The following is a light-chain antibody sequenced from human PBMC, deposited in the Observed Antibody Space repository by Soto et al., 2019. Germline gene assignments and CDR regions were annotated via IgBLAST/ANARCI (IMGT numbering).Light chain of an antibody. CDR1: ESISVY. CDR2: AAV. V-gene: IGKV1-39*01. CDR3: QQSYSTPIT. J-gene: IGKJ5*01. Sequence: IQMTQSPSSLSASVGDRVTITCRASESISVYLNWYQKKPGKAPKLLIQAAVNLEGGVPSRFRGSGSGTDFTLSISSLQAEDFATYYCQQSYSTPITFGQGTRLEIK.